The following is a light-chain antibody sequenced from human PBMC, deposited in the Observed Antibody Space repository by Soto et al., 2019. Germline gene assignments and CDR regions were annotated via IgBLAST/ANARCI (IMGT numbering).Light chain of an antibody. CDR2: WAS. CDR1: QSVLYSSKNKNF. CDR3: QQYFSTPLT. J-gene: IGKJ4*01. V-gene: IGKV4-1*01. Sequence: DIVMTQSPDSLAVSLGERVTINCKSSQSVLYSSKNKNFLAWYQQKPGQPPKLLIYWASTRESGVPDRFSGGGSGTDFTLTISSLQAEDVAVYYCQQYFSTPLTFGGGTKVEIK.